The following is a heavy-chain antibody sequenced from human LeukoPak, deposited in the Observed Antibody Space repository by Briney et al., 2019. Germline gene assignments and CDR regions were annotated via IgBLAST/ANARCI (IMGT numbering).Heavy chain of an antibody. Sequence: SVKVSCKASGGTFSSYAISWVRQAPGQGLECMGGIIPIFGTANYAQKFQGRVTITTDESTSTAYMELSSLRSEDTAVYYCARAVAPKVDTAMVNIWGQGTLVTVSS. D-gene: IGHD5-18*01. CDR3: ARAVAPKVDTAMVNI. V-gene: IGHV1-69*05. CDR1: GGTFSSYA. J-gene: IGHJ4*02. CDR2: IIPIFGTA.